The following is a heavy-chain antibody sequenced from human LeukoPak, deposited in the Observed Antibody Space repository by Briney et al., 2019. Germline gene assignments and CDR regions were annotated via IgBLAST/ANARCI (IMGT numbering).Heavy chain of an antibody. J-gene: IGHJ4*02. D-gene: IGHD6-13*01. CDR3: AKGSPHHYSSSWPSNFDS. Sequence: GGSLRLSCAASGFTFNTYAMTWVRQAPGKGLEWVSSISASGGNTYYPDSVKGRFTISRDNTKNALYLQMNSLRAEDAAVYYCAKGSPHHYSSSWPSNFDSWGQGTLVTVSS. CDR1: GFTFNTYA. V-gene: IGHV3-23*01. CDR2: ISASGGNT.